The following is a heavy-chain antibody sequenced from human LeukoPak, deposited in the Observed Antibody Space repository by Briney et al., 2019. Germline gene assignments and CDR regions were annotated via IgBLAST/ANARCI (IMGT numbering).Heavy chain of an antibody. CDR3: ASACTSTSCYLPAY. Sequence: GGSLRLSCAASGFTFSNYDMSWVRQTPGKGLEWVSGISGSAGSTYYADSVKGRFTISRDNSKNTLYLQMSSLRAEDTAVYYCASACTSTSCYLPAYWGQGTLVTVSS. CDR2: ISGSAGST. CDR1: GFTFSNYD. D-gene: IGHD2-2*01. V-gene: IGHV3-23*01. J-gene: IGHJ4*02.